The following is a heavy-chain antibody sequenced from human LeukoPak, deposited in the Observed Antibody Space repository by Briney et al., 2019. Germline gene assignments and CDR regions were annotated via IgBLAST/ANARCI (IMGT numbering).Heavy chain of an antibody. CDR3: ARGPGGRSGYYPLEDYYYMDV. J-gene: IGHJ6*03. CDR1: GYTFTSYG. CDR2: IRVYNGNT. V-gene: IGHV1-18*01. D-gene: IGHD3-22*01. Sequence: ASVKVSCKASGYTFTSYGINWVRQAPGQGLEWMGWIRVYNGNTNYAQKLQGRVTMTTDTSTSTAYMELRSLGSDDTAVYYCARGPGGRSGYYPLEDYYYMDVWGKGTTVTVSS.